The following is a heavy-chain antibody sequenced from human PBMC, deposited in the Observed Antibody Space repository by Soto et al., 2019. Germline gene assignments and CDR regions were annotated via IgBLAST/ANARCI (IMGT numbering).Heavy chain of an antibody. CDR2: IYYSGST. V-gene: IGHV4-39*01. Sequence: KTSGTLSLTCTVSGGSISSSSYYWGWIRQPPGKGLEWIGSIYYSGSTYYNPSLKSRVTISVDTSKNQFSLKLSSVTAADTAVYYCARGPYLGAVAGPTTAWGQGTLVNVSS. D-gene: IGHD6-19*01. CDR1: GGSISSSSYY. J-gene: IGHJ4*02. CDR3: ARGPYLGAVAGPTTA.